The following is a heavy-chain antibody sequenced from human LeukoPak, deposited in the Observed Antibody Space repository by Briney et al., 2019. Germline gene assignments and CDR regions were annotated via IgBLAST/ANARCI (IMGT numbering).Heavy chain of an antibody. Sequence: GSLRLSCAASGFTFSISWMHWVRQAPGKGLVWVSRINSDGSSTSYADSVKGRFTTSRDNAKNTLYLQMSSLRGEDTAVYYCAIEQGYWGQGTLVTVSS. D-gene: IGHD1/OR15-1a*01. J-gene: IGHJ4*02. CDR2: INSDGSST. CDR3: AIEQGY. CDR1: GFTFSISW. V-gene: IGHV3-74*01.